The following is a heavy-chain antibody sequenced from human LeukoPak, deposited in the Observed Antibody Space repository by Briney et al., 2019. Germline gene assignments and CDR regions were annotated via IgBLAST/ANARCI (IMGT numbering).Heavy chain of an antibody. Sequence: GASVNVSGKAAEYTFTGYYMHWVRQAPGQGREGMGWINPNSGGTNYAQKFQGRVTMTRDTSISTAYMELSRLRSDDTAVYYCASHTTTVATSWFDPWGQGTLVTVSS. D-gene: IGHD4-17*01. V-gene: IGHV1-2*02. J-gene: IGHJ5*02. CDR1: EYTFTGYY. CDR3: ASHTTTVATSWFDP. CDR2: INPNSGGT.